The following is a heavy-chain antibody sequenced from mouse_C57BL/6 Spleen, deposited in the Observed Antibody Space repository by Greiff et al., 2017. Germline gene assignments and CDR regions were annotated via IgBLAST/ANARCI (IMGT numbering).Heavy chain of an antibody. D-gene: IGHD1-1*01. J-gene: IGHJ4*01. V-gene: IGHV1-74*01. CDR3: AMDYYGSLYAMDY. Sequence: QVKLQQSGAELVKPGASVKVSCKASGYTFTSYWMHWVKQRPGQGLEWIGRIHPSDSDTNYNQKFKGKATLTVDKSSSTAYMQLSSLTSEDSAVYYCAMDYYGSLYAMDYWGQGTSVTVSS. CDR1: GYTFTSYW. CDR2: IHPSDSDT.